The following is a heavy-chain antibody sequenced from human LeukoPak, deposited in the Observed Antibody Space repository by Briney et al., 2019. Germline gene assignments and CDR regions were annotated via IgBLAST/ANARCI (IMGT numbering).Heavy chain of an antibody. J-gene: IGHJ3*02. V-gene: IGHV3-48*03. CDR3: AKDLQGTAAFDI. Sequence: PGGSLRLSCAASGFTFSSYEMNWVRQAPGKGLEWVSYISSSGSTIYYADSVKGRFTISRDNSKNTLYLQMNSLRAEDTAVYYCAKDLQGTAAFDIWGQGTMVTVSS. D-gene: IGHD2-21*02. CDR2: ISSSGSTI. CDR1: GFTFSSYE.